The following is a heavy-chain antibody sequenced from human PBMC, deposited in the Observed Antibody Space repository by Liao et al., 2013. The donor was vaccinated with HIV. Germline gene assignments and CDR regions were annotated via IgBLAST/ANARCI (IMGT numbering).Heavy chain of an antibody. J-gene: IGHJ4*02. CDR1: GSSISSGDYY. Sequence: QVQLQESGPGLVKPSQTLSLTCSVSGSSISSGDYYWSWIRQPPGKGLEWIGNIYYTGSTSYHPSLKSRLTISVDTSKNQFSLKLTSVTAADTAVYYCARYCGSDCYGYAVDYWGQGTLVTVSS. D-gene: IGHD2-21*01. CDR2: IYYTGST. V-gene: IGHV4-30-4*08. CDR3: ARYCGSDCYGYAVDY.